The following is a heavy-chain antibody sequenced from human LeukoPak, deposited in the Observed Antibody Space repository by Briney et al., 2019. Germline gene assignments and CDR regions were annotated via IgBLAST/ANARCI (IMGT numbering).Heavy chain of an antibody. D-gene: IGHD3-10*01. Sequence: GGSLRLSCAASGFTVSSNYMSWVRQAPGKGLEWVSVIYSGGSTYYADSVKGRFTISRDNSKNTLYLQMNSLRVEDTAVYYCARGSNYYGSGPFDPWGQGTLVTVSS. CDR3: ARGSNYYGSGPFDP. V-gene: IGHV3-53*01. CDR2: IYSGGST. J-gene: IGHJ5*02. CDR1: GFTVSSNY.